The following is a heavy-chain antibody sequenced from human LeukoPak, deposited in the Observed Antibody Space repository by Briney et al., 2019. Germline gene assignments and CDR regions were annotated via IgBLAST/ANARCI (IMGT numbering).Heavy chain of an antibody. CDR1: GGSFSGYY. V-gene: IGHV4-34*01. Sequence: PSETLSLTCAVYGGSFSGYYWSWIRQPPGKGLEWIGEINHSGSTNYNPSLKSRVTISVDTSKNQFSLKLSSVTAADTAVYYCARESGNDGGLNWFDPWGQGTLVTVSS. CDR2: INHSGST. D-gene: IGHD3-16*01. CDR3: ARESGNDGGLNWFDP. J-gene: IGHJ5*02.